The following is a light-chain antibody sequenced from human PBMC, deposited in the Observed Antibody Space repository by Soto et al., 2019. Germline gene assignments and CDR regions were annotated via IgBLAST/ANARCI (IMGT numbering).Light chain of an antibody. J-gene: IGKJ5*01. CDR1: QSVLYRSNNKNY. Sequence: DIVMTQSPDSLAVSLGERATINCKSSQSVLYRSNNKNYLAWYQQKPGQPPKLLIYWASTRESGVPDRFSGSGYGTDFTLTISILQAEDVAVYYCNQYYSTPPVTFGQGKRREIK. V-gene: IGKV4-1*01. CDR2: WAS. CDR3: NQYYSTPPVT.